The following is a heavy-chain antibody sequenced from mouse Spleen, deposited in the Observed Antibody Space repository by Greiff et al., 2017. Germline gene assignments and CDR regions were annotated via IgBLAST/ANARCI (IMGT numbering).Heavy chain of an antibody. CDR1: GYAFTNYL. Sequence: VQLQQSGAELVRPGTSVKVSCKASGYAFTNYLIEWVKQRPGQGLEWIGVINPGSGGTNYNEKFKGKATLTADKSSSTAYMQLSSLTSDDSAVYFCARENDYDYYFDYWGQGTTLTVSS. CDR3: ARENDYDYYFDY. CDR2: INPGSGGT. J-gene: IGHJ2*01. V-gene: IGHV1-54*01. D-gene: IGHD2-4*01.